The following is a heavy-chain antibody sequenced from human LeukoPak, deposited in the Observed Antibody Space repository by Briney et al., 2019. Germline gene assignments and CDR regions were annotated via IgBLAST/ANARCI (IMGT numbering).Heavy chain of an antibody. CDR2: ISYDGSNK. D-gene: IGHD5-12*01. CDR1: GFTFSSYG. Sequence: PGRSLRLSCAASGFTFSSYGMHWVRQAPGKGLEWVAVISYDGSNKYYADSVKGRFTISRDNPKNTLYLQMNSLRAEDTAVYYCAKQATGSFDYWGQGTLVTVSS. V-gene: IGHV3-30*18. CDR3: AKQATGSFDY. J-gene: IGHJ4*02.